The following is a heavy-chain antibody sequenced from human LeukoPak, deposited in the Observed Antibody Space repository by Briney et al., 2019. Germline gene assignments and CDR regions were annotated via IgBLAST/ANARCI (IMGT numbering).Heavy chain of an antibody. D-gene: IGHD3-22*01. CDR1: GGSISSYY. J-gene: IGHJ4*02. V-gene: IGHV4-59*05. CDR2: IYYSGST. Sequence: SETLSLTCTVSGGSISSYYWSWIRQPPGKGLEWIGSIYYSGSTYYNPSLKSRVTISVDTSKNQFSLKLSSVTAADTAVYYCARYDSSGYYTYYFDYWGQGTLVTVSS. CDR3: ARYDSSGYYTYYFDY.